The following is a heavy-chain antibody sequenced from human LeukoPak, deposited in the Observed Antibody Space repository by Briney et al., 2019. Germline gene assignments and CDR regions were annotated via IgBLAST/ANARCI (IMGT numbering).Heavy chain of an antibody. J-gene: IGHJ4*02. V-gene: IGHV4-34*01. CDR2: INHSGST. D-gene: IGHD6-19*01. CDR3: ASGAVAGRNY. CDR1: GGSFSGYY. Sequence: SETLSLTCAVYGGSFSGYYWSWIRQPPGKGLEWIGEINHSGSTNYNPSLKSRVTISVDTSKNQFSLKLSSVTAADTAVYYCASGAVAGRNYWGQGTLVTVSP.